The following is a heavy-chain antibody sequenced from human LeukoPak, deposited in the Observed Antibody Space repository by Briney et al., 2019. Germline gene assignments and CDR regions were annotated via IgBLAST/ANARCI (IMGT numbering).Heavy chain of an antibody. CDR2: IIPIFGTA. CDR1: GGTFSSYA. J-gene: IGHJ6*03. D-gene: IGHD3-3*01. CDR3: ARGRFWSGYYRHYYYMDV. Sequence: ASVNVSCKASGGTFSSYAISWVRQAPGQGLEWMGGIIPIFGTANYAQKFQGRVTITTDESTSTAYMELSSLRSEDTAVYYCARGRFWSGYYRHYYYMDVWGKGTTVTVSS. V-gene: IGHV1-69*05.